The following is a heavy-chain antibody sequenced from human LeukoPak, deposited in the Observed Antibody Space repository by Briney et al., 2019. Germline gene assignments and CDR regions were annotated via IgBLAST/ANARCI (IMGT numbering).Heavy chain of an antibody. CDR3: GGLNSGYDYYYYGMDV. CDR2: ISSSGSTI. CDR1: GFTFSDYY. J-gene: IGHJ6*02. V-gene: IGHV3-11*01. D-gene: IGHD5-12*01. Sequence: PRGSLRLSCAASGFTFSDYYMSWIRQAPGKGREWVSYISSSGSTIYYADSVKGRFTISRDNAKNSLYLQMTSLRAEDTALYYCGGLNSGYDYYYYGMDVWGQGTTVTVS.